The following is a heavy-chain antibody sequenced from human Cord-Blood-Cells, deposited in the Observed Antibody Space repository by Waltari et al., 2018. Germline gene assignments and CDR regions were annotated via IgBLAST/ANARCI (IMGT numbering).Heavy chain of an antibody. CDR1: GHRFSSNIVS. V-gene: IGHV6-1*01. Sequence: HVQLQQSGPRLVKPSQTLSLPCSLPGHRFSSNIVSLNLIKQYPPRGLEWLGRTYYRSKCYNHYVVSVKSRITINPDTSKNRFSLQLNSRTPEDTVVYYCARESSSFDYWGQGTLVTVSS. J-gene: IGHJ4*02. D-gene: IGHD6-6*01. CDR2: TYYRSKCYN. CDR3: ARESSSFDY.